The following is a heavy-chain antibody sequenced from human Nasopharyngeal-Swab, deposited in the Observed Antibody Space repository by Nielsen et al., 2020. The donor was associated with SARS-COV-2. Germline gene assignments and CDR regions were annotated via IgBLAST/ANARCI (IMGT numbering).Heavy chain of an antibody. CDR3: AKGYDSGSYVALDV. Sequence: VRQAPGKGLEWVSTISGTDEITYYADSVKGRLTISRDNSKNTLFLQMNSLRAEDTAKYYCAKGYDSGSYVALDVWGQGTMVTVSS. CDR2: ISGTDEIT. V-gene: IGHV3-23*01. D-gene: IGHD3-10*01. J-gene: IGHJ3*01.